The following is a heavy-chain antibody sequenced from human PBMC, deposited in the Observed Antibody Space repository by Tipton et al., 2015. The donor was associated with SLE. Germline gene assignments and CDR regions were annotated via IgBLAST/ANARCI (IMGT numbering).Heavy chain of an antibody. CDR2: IRSKANSYAT. D-gene: IGHD2-15*01. V-gene: IGHV3-73*01. Sequence: SLRLSCAASGFTFSGSAMLWVRQASGKGLEWVGRIRSKANSYATAYAASVKGRFTISRDDSKNTAYLQMNSLKTEDTAVYYCTFPQYCSGGSCPLDYWGQGTLVTVSS. J-gene: IGHJ4*02. CDR3: TFPQYCSGGSCPLDY. CDR1: GFTFSGSA.